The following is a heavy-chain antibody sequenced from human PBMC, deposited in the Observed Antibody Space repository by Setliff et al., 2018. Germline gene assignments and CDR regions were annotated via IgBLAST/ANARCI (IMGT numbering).Heavy chain of an antibody. V-gene: IGHV4-34*01. Sequence: KPSETLSLTCAAYGGTFSDYYWTWIRQPPGKGLEWVGEXXXXXXXXXXXXXKSXXXISVDTSKDQFSLKLISMTAADTAVYYCARGRNVAARLLDSWGQGTLVTV. J-gene: IGHJ4*02. CDR3: ARGRNVAARLLDS. CDR2: XXXXXXX. D-gene: IGHD6-6*01. CDR1: GGTFSDYY.